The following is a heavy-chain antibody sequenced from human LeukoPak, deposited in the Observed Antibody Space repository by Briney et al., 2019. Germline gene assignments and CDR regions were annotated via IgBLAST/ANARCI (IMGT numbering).Heavy chain of an antibody. CDR3: ARGSTLRTPGRWFDY. J-gene: IGHJ4*02. V-gene: IGHV4-34*01. CDR1: GGSFSGYY. Sequence: SETLSLTCAVYGGSFSGYYWSWIRQPPGKGLEWIGEINHSGSTNYNPSLKSRVTISVDTSKNQFSLKLSSVTAADTAVYYCARGSTLRTPGRWFDYWGQGTLVTVSS. CDR2: INHSGST. D-gene: IGHD4-17*01.